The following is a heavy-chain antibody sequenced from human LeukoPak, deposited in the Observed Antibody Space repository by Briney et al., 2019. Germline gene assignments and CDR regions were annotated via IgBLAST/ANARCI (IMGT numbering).Heavy chain of an antibody. J-gene: IGHJ4*02. CDR3: ARGTNWSPLDFDY. V-gene: IGHV3-21*06. Sequence: GGSLRLSCVASGFTFSSYNIHWVRQAPGEGLEWVSTISSTSDNSKYYADSVKGRFTISRDNAKNSLSLQMNSLRAEDTAVYFCARGTNWSPLDFDYWGQGTQVTVSS. CDR2: ISSTSDNSK. CDR1: GFTFSSYN. D-gene: IGHD1-20*01.